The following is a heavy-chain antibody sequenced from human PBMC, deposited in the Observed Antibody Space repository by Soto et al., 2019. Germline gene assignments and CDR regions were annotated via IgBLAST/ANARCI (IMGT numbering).Heavy chain of an antibody. CDR3: ARNGRYFDWLLVAFDY. D-gene: IGHD3-9*01. CDR1: GGSFSGYY. CDR2: INHSGST. J-gene: IGHJ4*02. Sequence: SETLSLTCAVYGGSFSGYYWSWIRQPPGKGLEWIGEINHSGSTNYNPSLKSRVTISVDTSKDQFSLKLSSVTAADTAVYYCARNGRYFDWLLVAFDYWGQGTLVTVSS. V-gene: IGHV4-34*01.